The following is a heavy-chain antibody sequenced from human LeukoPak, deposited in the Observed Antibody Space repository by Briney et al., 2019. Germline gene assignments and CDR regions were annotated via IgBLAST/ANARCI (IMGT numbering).Heavy chain of an antibody. CDR1: GFTFSSYV. J-gene: IGHJ1*01. CDR3: AKEGYDSSGYYYAYFQH. V-gene: IGHV3-30*02. D-gene: IGHD3-22*01. CDR2: IRYDGSNK. Sequence: PGGSLRLSCAASGFTFSSYVMHWVRQGPGKGLEWVAFIRYDGSNKYYSDSVKGRFTISRDNSKNTLYLQMNSLRAEDTAVYYCAKEGYDSSGYYYAYFQHWGQGTLVTVSS.